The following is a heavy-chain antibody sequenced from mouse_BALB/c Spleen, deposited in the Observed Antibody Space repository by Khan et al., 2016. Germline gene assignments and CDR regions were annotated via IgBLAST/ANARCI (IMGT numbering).Heavy chain of an antibody. Sequence: QVQLQQSGAELARPGASVKMSCKASGYTFTIYTMHWVKQRPGQGLEWIGYINPSSGYTNYNQKFKDKATLTADKSSSTAYMQLSSLTSEDSAVYYGAMSRRMGGNYLFDYGGQGTTLTVSS. CDR3: AMSRRMGGNYLFDY. CDR1: GYTFTIYT. CDR2: INPSSGYT. D-gene: IGHD2-1*01. V-gene: IGHV1-4*01. J-gene: IGHJ2*01.